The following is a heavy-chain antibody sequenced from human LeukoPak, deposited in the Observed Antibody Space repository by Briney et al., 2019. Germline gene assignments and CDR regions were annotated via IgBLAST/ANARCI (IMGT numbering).Heavy chain of an antibody. J-gene: IGHJ4*02. CDR2: ISAYNGNT. D-gene: IGHD4-17*01. CDR1: GYTFTSYG. V-gene: IGHV1-18*01. Sequence: ASVKVSCKASGYTFTSYGISWVRQAPGQGLEWMGWISAYNGNTNYAQKFQGRVTMTRDTSTSTVYMELSSLRSEDTAVYYCARDTVWHYFDYWGQGTLVTVSS. CDR3: ARDTVWHYFDY.